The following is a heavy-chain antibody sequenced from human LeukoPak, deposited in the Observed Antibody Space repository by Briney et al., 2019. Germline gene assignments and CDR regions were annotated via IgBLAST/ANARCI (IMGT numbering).Heavy chain of an antibody. CDR1: GFTFTNYW. J-gene: IGHJ5*02. CDR3: ARVWGYCSSTSCYKDWFDP. D-gene: IGHD2-2*02. Sequence: PGGSLRLSCAASGFTFTNYWMSWVRQAPGRGLEWVSSISGSGGSTQYAASVQGRFTISRDNSKNSLYLQMNSLRAEDTAVYYCARVWGYCSSTSCYKDWFDPWGQGTLVTVSS. CDR2: ISGSGGST. V-gene: IGHV3-23*01.